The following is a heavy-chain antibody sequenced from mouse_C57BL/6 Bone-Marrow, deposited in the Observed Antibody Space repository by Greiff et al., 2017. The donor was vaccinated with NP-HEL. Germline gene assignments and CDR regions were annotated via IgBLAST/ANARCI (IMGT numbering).Heavy chain of an antibody. J-gene: IGHJ3*01. D-gene: IGHD1-1*01. CDR2: IYPRSGNT. CDR1: GYTFTSYG. V-gene: IGHV1-81*01. Sequence: VMLVESGAELARPGASAKLSCKASGYTFTSYGISWVKQRTGQGLEWIGEIYPRSGNTYYNEKFKGKATLTADKSSSTAYMELRSLTSEDSAVYFCARTHYYGSSTAWFAYWGQGTLVTVSA. CDR3: ARTHYYGSSTAWFAY.